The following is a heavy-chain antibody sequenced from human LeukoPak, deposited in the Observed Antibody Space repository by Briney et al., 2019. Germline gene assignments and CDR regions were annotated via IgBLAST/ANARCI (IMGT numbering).Heavy chain of an antibody. Sequence: SETLSLTCTVSGGSISSGYWWSWVRQSPGKGLGWIGEIHHSGSTNYNPSLKSRVTISVDKSKNQFSVMLTPVTAADTAVYYCARNAYYSADYWGQGTLVTVSS. V-gene: IGHV4-4*02. CDR2: IHHSGST. J-gene: IGHJ4*02. CDR3: ARNAYYSADY. D-gene: IGHD2/OR15-2a*01. CDR1: GGSISSGYW.